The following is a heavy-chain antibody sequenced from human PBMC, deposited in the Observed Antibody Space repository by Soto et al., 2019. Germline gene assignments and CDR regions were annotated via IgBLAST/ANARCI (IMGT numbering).Heavy chain of an antibody. CDR1: GFTFDDYG. CDR2: VNWNGGST. V-gene: IGHV3-20*04. Sequence: EVQLVESGGGVLRPGGSLRLSCAASGFTFDDYGMSWARQAPGKGLEWVSGVNWNGGSTGYADSVKGRVPISRDNAKNSLYLQMNSLRAEDTAFYYCVRGASLNFDYWGQGTLVTVSS. CDR3: VRGASLNFDY. D-gene: IGHD1-26*01. J-gene: IGHJ4*02.